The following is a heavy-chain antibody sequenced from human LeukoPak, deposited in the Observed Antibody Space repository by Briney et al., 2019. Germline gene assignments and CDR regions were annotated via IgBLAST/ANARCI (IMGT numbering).Heavy chain of an antibody. Sequence: SGGSLRLSCAASGFTFSSYSMNWVRQAPGKGLEWVSSISSSSSYIYYADSVKGRFTISRDNAKNSLYLQMNSLRAEDTAVYYCARDFGDCSSTSCYRSYYYYYMDVWGKGTTVTVSS. CDR2: ISSSSSYI. V-gene: IGHV3-21*01. J-gene: IGHJ6*03. CDR1: GFTFSSYS. CDR3: ARDFGDCSSTSCYRSYYYYYMDV. D-gene: IGHD2-2*01.